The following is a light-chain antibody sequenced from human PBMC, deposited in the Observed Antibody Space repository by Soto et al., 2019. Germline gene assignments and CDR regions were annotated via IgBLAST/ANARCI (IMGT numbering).Light chain of an antibody. CDR2: EVS. V-gene: IGLV2-14*01. Sequence: QPVLTQPASVSGSPGQSITISCSGTSSDVGGYNYVSWYLQHPGKAPKLMIYEVSNRPSGVSNRFSGSKSGNTASLTISGLQAEDEADYYCSSYTSSSTQVFGGGTQLTVL. J-gene: IGLJ2*01. CDR1: SSDVGGYNY. CDR3: SSYTSSSTQV.